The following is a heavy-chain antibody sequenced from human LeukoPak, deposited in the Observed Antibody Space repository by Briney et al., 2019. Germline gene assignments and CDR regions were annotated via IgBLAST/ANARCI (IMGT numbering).Heavy chain of an antibody. CDR2: IIPIFGTA. CDR3: ARGNSETYYYDSSGTGGFDP. D-gene: IGHD3-22*01. Sequence: SVKVSCKASGGTFSSYAISWVRQAPGQGLEWMGGIIPIFGTANYAQKFQGRVTITTDESTSTAYMELGSLRSEDTAVYYCARGNSETYYYDSSGTGGFDPWGQGTLVTVSS. J-gene: IGHJ5*02. CDR1: GGTFSSYA. V-gene: IGHV1-69*05.